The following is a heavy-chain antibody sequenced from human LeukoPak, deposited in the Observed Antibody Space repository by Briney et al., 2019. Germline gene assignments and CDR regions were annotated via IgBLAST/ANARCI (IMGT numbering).Heavy chain of an antibody. V-gene: IGHV4-28*01. D-gene: IGHD2-15*01. Sequence: KPSETLSLTCAGPGYSITSSSWWGWIRQPPGKGLEWIGYIYHSGTTYYNPSLQSRVTMSVDTSKNQFSLKLSSVTAVDTAVYYCARQIVVLVAATPRLLDDYWGQGTLVTVSS. J-gene: IGHJ4*02. CDR2: IYHSGTT. CDR1: GYSITSSSW. CDR3: ARQIVVLVAATPRLLDDY.